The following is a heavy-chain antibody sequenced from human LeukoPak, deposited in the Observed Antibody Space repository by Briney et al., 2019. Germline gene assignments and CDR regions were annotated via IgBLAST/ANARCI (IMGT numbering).Heavy chain of an antibody. J-gene: IGHJ3*02. CDR2: ISSSGSSM. Sequence: GGSLRLSCAASGFTFSDYYMGWIRQTPGKGLEWVSYISSSGSSMSYADSVKGRFTISRDNTKNSLYLQLNSLRAEDTAVYYCARVVYCSGDSCHFLAFDIWGQGTMVTVSS. D-gene: IGHD2-15*01. V-gene: IGHV3-11*01. CDR1: GFTFSDYY. CDR3: ARVVYCSGDSCHFLAFDI.